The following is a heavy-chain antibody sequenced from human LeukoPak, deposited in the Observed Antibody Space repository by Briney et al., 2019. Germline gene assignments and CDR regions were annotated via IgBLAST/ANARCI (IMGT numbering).Heavy chain of an antibody. CDR1: GFTFDDYA. V-gene: IGHV3-9*01. CDR2: ISWNSGSI. Sequence: GRSLRLSCAASGFTFDDYAMHWVRQAPGKGLEWVSGISWNSGSIGYADSVKGRFTISRDNAKNSLYLQMNSLRAEDTALYYCAKAMLLAAAGGPGKYYYYYGMDVWGQGTTVTVSS. J-gene: IGHJ6*02. D-gene: IGHD6-13*01. CDR3: AKAMLLAAAGGPGKYYYYYGMDV.